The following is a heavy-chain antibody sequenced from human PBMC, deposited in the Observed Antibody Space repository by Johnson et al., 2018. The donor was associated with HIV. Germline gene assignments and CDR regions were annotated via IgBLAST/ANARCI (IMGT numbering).Heavy chain of an antibody. Sequence: QVQLVESGGGLVKPGGSLRLSCAASGFNFRDYYMNWIRQAPGKGLEWLSYISSSGSDTFYADSVKGRFTIPRDNAKKSLYLQMSSLRAEDTAVYYSARAPYNLNEGLFAAFDMWGRGTKVTVSS. J-gene: IGHJ3*02. V-gene: IGHV3-11*04. CDR3: ARAPYNLNEGLFAAFDM. D-gene: IGHD1-14*01. CDR1: GFNFRDYY. CDR2: ISSSGSDT.